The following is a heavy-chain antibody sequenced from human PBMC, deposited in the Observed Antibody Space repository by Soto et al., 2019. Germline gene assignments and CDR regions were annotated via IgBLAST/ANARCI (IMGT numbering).Heavy chain of an antibody. CDR3: ARDLFIVLLIIHYYYSAIYV. D-gene: IGHD2-8*02. CDR1: GGSISSSNW. J-gene: IGHJ6*02. V-gene: IGHV4-4*02. Sequence: PSETLSLTCAVSGGSISSSNWWSWVRKPPGKGMDCSVQIYLRGTTNYNPSLISLVTISVYKSKSQFSLKLSSVTAADTAVYYCARDLFIVLLIIHYYYSAIYVCSQLTTVTVSS. CDR2: IYLRGTT.